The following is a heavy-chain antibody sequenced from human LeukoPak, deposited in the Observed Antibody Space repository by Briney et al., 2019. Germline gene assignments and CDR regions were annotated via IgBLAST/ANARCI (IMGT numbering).Heavy chain of an antibody. D-gene: IGHD4-23*01. J-gene: IGHJ6*03. V-gene: IGHV1-69*01. CDR1: GGTFSSYA. CDR3: ARAYDYGGNSSGPGYYYYMDV. Sequence: ASVKVSCKASGGTFSSYAISWVRQAPGQGLEWMGGIIPIFGTANYAQKFQGRVTITADESTSTAYMELSSLRSEDTAVYYCARAYDYGGNSSGPGYYYYMDVWGKGTTVTVSS. CDR2: IIPIFGTA.